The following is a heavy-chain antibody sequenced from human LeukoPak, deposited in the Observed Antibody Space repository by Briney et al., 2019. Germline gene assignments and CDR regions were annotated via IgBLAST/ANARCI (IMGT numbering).Heavy chain of an antibody. CDR1: GFTFSSYA. Sequence: PGGSLRLSCAASGFTFSSYAMHWVRQAPGKGLEWVAVISYDGSNKYYADSVKGRFTISRDNSKNTLYLQMNSLRTDDTAVYYCARDVAAAAVYYFDYWGQGTLVTVSS. D-gene: IGHD6-13*01. V-gene: IGHV3-30-3*01. J-gene: IGHJ4*02. CDR2: ISYDGSNK. CDR3: ARDVAAAAVYYFDY.